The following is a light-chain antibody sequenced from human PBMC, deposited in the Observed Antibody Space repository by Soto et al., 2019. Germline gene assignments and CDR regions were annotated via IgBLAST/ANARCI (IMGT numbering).Light chain of an antibody. CDR2: GAS. CDR3: QQYSSSAYP. J-gene: IGKJ2*01. V-gene: IGKV3-20*01. CDR1: QSVSSSY. Sequence: EIVLTQSPGTLSLSPGDRATLSCRTSQSVSSSYLVWYQQQPGQAPRLLIYGASRMATGIPDRFSGSGSGTDFDLTISRLEPEAFEVYCSQQYSSSAYPFGQANKLE.